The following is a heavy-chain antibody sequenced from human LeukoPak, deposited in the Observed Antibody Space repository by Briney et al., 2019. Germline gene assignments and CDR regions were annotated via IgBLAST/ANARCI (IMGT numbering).Heavy chain of an antibody. CDR2: IYYSGST. CDR1: GGSMNNYY. D-gene: IGHD3-16*01. V-gene: IGHV4-59*08. Sequence: SETLSLTCTVSGGSMNNYYWSWIRQPPGKGLEWIWYIYYSGSTNYNPSLKSRVTISVDTSKNQFSLKLSSVTAADTAVYYCARSDDGDAFDIWGQGTMVTVSS. J-gene: IGHJ3*02. CDR3: ARSDDGDAFDI.